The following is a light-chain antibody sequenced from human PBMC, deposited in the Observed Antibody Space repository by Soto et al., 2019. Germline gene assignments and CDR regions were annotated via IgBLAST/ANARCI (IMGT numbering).Light chain of an antibody. CDR1: QSVSTY. CDR3: QQRSNLPLT. V-gene: IGKV3-11*01. Sequence: EIVLTQSPATLSLSPGERATLSCRASQSVSTYLAWYQQKPGQAPRLLIYDASNRATGIPARFSGSGSGTDCTLTISSLEPEDCAVYYCQQRSNLPLTFGGGTKVEIK. J-gene: IGKJ4*01. CDR2: DAS.